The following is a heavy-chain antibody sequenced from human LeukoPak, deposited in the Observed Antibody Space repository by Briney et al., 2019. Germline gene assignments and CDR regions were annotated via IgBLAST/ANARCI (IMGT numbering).Heavy chain of an antibody. Sequence: GPSVKVSCKASGYTFTGYYMHWVRQAPGQGLEWMGYIYPNTGATKYAQKFQGRVTMTRDTSISTAYMELSGLRSDDTAVYYCGTLLSNGPFDYWGQGSLVTVSS. CDR3: GTLLSNGPFDY. V-gene: IGHV1-2*02. CDR2: IYPNTGAT. J-gene: IGHJ4*02. CDR1: GYTFTGYY.